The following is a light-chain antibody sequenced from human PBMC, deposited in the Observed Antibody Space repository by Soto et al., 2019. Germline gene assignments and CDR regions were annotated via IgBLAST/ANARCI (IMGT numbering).Light chain of an antibody. Sequence: DVQMTQSPSSLSAFVGDRVTITCRASQGISPYLAWFQQKPGKVPKLLIYATSTFQSGVPSRFSGSGAGTDFTLTTNSLQPEDVVTYYCQKYNSAPLTFGGGTKVEIK. J-gene: IGKJ4*01. CDR2: ATS. CDR1: QGISPY. CDR3: QKYNSAPLT. V-gene: IGKV1-27*01.